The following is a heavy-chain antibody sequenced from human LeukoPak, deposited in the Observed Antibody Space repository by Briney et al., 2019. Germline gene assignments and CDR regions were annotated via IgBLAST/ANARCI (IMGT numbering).Heavy chain of an antibody. CDR2: ISYDGSNK. CDR3: AKPKNGVYGDYIDY. V-gene: IGHV3-30*18. Sequence: GRSLRLSCAASGFTFSSYGMHWVRQAPGKGLGWVAVISYDGSNKYYADSVKGRFTISRDNSKNTLYLQMNSLRAEDTAVYYCAKPKNGVYGDYIDYWGQGTLVTVSS. D-gene: IGHD4-17*01. CDR1: GFTFSSYG. J-gene: IGHJ4*02.